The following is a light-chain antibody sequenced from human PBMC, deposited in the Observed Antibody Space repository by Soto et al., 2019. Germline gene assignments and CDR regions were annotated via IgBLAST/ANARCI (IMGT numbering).Light chain of an antibody. CDR2: ETD. V-gene: IGLV1-44*01. Sequence: QSVLTQPPSVSGTPGQRVTISCSGSSSNVAINPVNWYQHLPGAAPRLLIYETDSRSSGVPDRFSASKSGTSASLAISGLTSEDEADYYCEAWDETLDGLYVFGTGTKLTVL. J-gene: IGLJ1*01. CDR1: SSNVAINP. CDR3: EAWDETLDGLYV.